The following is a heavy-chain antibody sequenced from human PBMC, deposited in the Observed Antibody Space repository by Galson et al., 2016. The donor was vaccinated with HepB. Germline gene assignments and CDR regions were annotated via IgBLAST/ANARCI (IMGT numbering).Heavy chain of an antibody. CDR2: IGDSGTII. CDR1: GFTFSNYN. J-gene: IGHJ6*03. Sequence: SLRLSCAASGFTFSNYNFNWVRQAPGKGLEWVSFIGDSGTIIYYADSVKGRFTISRDQAKNALYLQMNNLRDEDTAVYCCARVPLSGPNYYMDVWGKGTTVTVSS. D-gene: IGHD2-8*02. V-gene: IGHV3-48*02. CDR3: ARVPLSGPNYYMDV.